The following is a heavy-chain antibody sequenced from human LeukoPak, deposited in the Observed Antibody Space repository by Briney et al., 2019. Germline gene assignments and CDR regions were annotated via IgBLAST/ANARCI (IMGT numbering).Heavy chain of an antibody. D-gene: IGHD1-26*01. CDR2: ISAYNGNA. V-gene: IGHV1-18*01. CDR3: ARDGVRWELPSAFDI. Sequence: ASVKVSCKASGYTFTSYDINWVRQATGQGLEWMGWISAYNGNANYAQRLQGRVTMTTDTSTSTAYMELRSLRSDDTAVYYCARDGVRWELPSAFDIWGQGTVVTVSS. J-gene: IGHJ3*02. CDR1: GYTFTSYD.